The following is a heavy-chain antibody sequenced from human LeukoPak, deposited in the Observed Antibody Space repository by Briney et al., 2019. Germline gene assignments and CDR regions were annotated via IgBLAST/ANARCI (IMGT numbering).Heavy chain of an antibody. CDR1: GFIFSSYG. CDR3: ALYSGSSSLDH. D-gene: IGHD1-26*01. CDR2: IWHDGSNK. Sequence: HPGGSLRPSCAASGFIFSSYGMHWVRQAPGKGLEWVALIWHDGSNKFYADSVKGRFTISRDNSKNTAYLQINSLRVEDTALYYCALYSGSSSLDHWGQGTLVTVSS. J-gene: IGHJ4*02. V-gene: IGHV3-33*01.